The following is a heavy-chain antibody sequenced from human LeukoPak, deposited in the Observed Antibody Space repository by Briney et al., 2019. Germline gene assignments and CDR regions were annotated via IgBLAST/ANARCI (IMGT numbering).Heavy chain of an antibody. CDR1: GFTFSSYA. D-gene: IGHD3-9*01. J-gene: IGHJ6*02. Sequence: PGGSLRLSCAASGFTFSSYAMSWVRQAPGKGLEWVSAISGSGGSTYYADSVKGRFTIARDNSKNTLYLQMNSLRAEDTSVYYCAKEDRYFFENDYYYYGMDVWGLGTTVTVSS. CDR2: ISGSGGST. V-gene: IGHV3-23*01. CDR3: AKEDRYFFENDYYYYGMDV.